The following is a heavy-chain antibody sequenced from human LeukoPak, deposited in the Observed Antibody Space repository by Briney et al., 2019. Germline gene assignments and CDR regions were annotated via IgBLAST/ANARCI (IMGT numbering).Heavy chain of an antibody. CDR1: GGSISSGGYY. D-gene: IGHD2-2*01. CDR2: INHSGST. CDR3: ARRPTRYCSSTSCPKGSFDC. V-gene: IGHV4-30-2*01. Sequence: PSETLSPTCTVSGGSISSGGYYWSWIRQPPGKGLEWIGEINHSGSTNYNPSLKSRVTISVDTSKNQFSLKLSSVTAADTAVYYCARRPTRYCSSTSCPKGSFDCWGQGTLVTVSS. J-gene: IGHJ4*02.